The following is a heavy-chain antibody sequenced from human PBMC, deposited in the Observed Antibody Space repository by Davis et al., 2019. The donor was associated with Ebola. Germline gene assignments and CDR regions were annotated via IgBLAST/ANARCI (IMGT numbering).Heavy chain of an antibody. CDR1: GGTFSSYA. D-gene: IGHD2-15*01. V-gene: IGHV1-69*13. CDR2: IIPIFGTA. J-gene: IGHJ6*02. Sequence: SVKVSCKASGGTFSSYAISWVRQAPGQGLEWMGGIIPIFGTANYAQKFQGRVTITADESTSTAYMELSSLRSEDTAVYYCARVHCSGGSCYRPYGMDVWGQGTTVTVSS. CDR3: ARVHCSGGSCYRPYGMDV.